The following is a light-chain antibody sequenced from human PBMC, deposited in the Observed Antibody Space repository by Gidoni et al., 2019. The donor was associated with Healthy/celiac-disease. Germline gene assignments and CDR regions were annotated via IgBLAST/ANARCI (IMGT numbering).Light chain of an antibody. CDR3: QQYGSSLSIT. CDR2: GAS. V-gene: IGKV3-20*01. J-gene: IGKJ5*01. Sequence: EIVLTQSPGTLSLSPGERATLSCRASQSVSSSYLAWYQQKPGQAPRLPIYGASSRATGIPDRFSGSGSGTDFTLTISRLEPEDCAVYYCQQYGSSLSITFGQGTRLEIK. CDR1: QSVSSSY.